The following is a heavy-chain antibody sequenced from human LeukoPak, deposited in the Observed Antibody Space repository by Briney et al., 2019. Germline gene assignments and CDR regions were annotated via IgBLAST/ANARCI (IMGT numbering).Heavy chain of an antibody. V-gene: IGHV1-3*01. J-gene: IGHJ4*02. CDR3: ARVRASGWYTLGDY. D-gene: IGHD6-19*01. CDR2: INAGNGNT. Sequence: ASVKVSCKASGYTFTSYAMHWVRQAPGQRLEWMGWINAGNGNTKYSQKFQGRVTITRDTSASTAYMELSSLRSEDTAVYYCARVRASGWYTLGDYWGQGTLVPVSS. CDR1: GYTFTSYA.